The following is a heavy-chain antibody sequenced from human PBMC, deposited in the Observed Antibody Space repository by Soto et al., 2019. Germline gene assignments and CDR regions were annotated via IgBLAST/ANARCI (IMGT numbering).Heavy chain of an antibody. CDR1: GGSISSGDYY. J-gene: IGHJ4*02. CDR3: ARAGSNYGGPLYY. D-gene: IGHD4-4*01. CDR2: IYYSGST. V-gene: IGHV4-31*03. Sequence: QVQLQESGPGLVKPSQTLSLTCTVSGGSISSGDYYWSWIRQHPGKGLEWIGYIYYSGSTYYNPSLKSRVTISVDTSKNQFSLKLSSVTAADTAVYSCARAGSNYGGPLYYWGQGTLVTVSS.